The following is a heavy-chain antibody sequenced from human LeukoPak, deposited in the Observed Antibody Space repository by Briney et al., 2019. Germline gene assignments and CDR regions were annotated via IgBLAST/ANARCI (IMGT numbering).Heavy chain of an antibody. Sequence: GGSLRLSCAASGFTFRDYYMNWIRQAPGKGLEWLSSISSIGTYTNYADSVKGRFTISRDDAKNSLFLRMNSLRAEDTAVYYCAKYSSSSNYYYGMDVWGQGTTVTVSS. V-gene: IGHV3-11*06. D-gene: IGHD6-6*01. CDR2: ISSIGTYT. CDR1: GFTFRDYY. CDR3: AKYSSSSNYYYGMDV. J-gene: IGHJ6*02.